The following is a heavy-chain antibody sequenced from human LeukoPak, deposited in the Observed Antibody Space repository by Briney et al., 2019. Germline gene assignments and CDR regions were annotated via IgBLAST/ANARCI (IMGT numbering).Heavy chain of an antibody. J-gene: IGHJ4*02. Sequence: GGSLRLSCAASGFTFSSYSMRWVRQAPGKGLEWVSYISSSSSTIYYADSVKGRFTISRDNANNSLYLQMNSLRAEDTAVYYCARRSYSGLDYWGQGTLVTVSS. D-gene: IGHD2-15*01. V-gene: IGHV3-48*01. CDR2: ISSSSSTI. CDR1: GFTFSSYS. CDR3: ARRSYSGLDY.